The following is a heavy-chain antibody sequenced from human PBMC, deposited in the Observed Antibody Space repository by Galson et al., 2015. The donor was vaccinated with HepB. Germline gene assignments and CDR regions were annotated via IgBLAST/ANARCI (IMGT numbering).Heavy chain of an antibody. D-gene: IGHD3-9*01. J-gene: IGHJ4*02. CDR2: ISYDGSNK. Sequence: SLRLSCAASGFTFSSYAMHWVRQAPGKGLEWVAVISYDGSNKYYADSVKGRFTISRDNSKNTLYLQMNSLRAEDTAVYYCARGARYYDILTGTFDYWGQGTLVTVSS. V-gene: IGHV3-30*04. CDR1: GFTFSSYA. CDR3: ARGARYYDILTGTFDY.